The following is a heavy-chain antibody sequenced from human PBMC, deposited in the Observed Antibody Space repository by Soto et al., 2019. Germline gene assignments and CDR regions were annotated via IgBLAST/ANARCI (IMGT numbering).Heavy chain of an antibody. CDR1: GYTFTSYA. CDR3: ARGSSVDKVATIKGNYFDY. V-gene: IGHV1-3*01. CDR2: INAGNGNT. Sequence: AAVKVSCKASGYTFTSYAMHWVRQAPGQRLEWMGWINAGNGNTKYSQKFQGRVTITRDTSASTAYMELSSLRSEDTAVYYCARGSSVDKVATIKGNYFDYWGQGTLVTVSS. J-gene: IGHJ4*02. D-gene: IGHD5-12*01.